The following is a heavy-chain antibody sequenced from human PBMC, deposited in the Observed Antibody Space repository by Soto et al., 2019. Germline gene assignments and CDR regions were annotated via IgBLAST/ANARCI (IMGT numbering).Heavy chain of an antibody. D-gene: IGHD4-17*01. CDR2: VESSGRT. CDR1: GDSMTKNYRSWSMTNYYY. CDR3: ARTTAVPNTLRSRYFFDY. J-gene: IGHJ4*02. Sequence: LSLTCTVSGDSMTKNYRSWSMTNYYYWSWIRQTPGKGLEWIGYVESSGRTEYNPSLKSRVTISVDLSKNQFSLRLSSVTTADTALYYCARTTAVPNTLRSRYFFDYWGQGTLVTVSS. V-gene: IGHV4-61*08.